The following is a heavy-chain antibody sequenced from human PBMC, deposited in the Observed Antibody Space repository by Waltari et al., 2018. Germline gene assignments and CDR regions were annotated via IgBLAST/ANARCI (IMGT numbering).Heavy chain of an antibody. CDR2: IYPGDSET. CDR1: GYTFTNYW. CDR3: VRQVGTNWLDP. V-gene: IGHV5-51*01. Sequence: EVQLVQSGAEVNKPGESLKISCQASGYTFTNYWIGWVRQLPGKGLEWMGIIYPGDSETTYSPSFEGQVTISADKSISVAYLQWSSLKASDTAMYYCVRQVGTNWLDPWGQGTQVTVSS. D-gene: IGHD5-12*01. J-gene: IGHJ5*02.